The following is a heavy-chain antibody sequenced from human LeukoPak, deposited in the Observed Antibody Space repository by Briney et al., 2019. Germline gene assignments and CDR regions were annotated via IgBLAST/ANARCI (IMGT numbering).Heavy chain of an antibody. Sequence: GGSLRLSCAASGFSFSSFAMTWVRQAPGKGLEWGSPISAGHYPTYNTNSVQGRFTISRDNSKNTLYLQMNSLRADDTAVYYCTKDPNGDYVGAFDPLGQGTLVTVSS. D-gene: IGHD4-17*01. J-gene: IGHJ5*02. CDR1: GFSFSSFA. V-gene: IGHV3-23*01. CDR3: TKDPNGDYVGAFDP. CDR2: ISAGHYPT.